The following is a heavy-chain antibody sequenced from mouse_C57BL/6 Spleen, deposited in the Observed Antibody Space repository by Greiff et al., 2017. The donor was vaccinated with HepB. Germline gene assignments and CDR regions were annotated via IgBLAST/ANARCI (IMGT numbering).Heavy chain of an antibody. J-gene: IGHJ1*03. V-gene: IGHV5-17*01. CDR2: ISSGSSNI. CDR3: ARKGYYGSSPYWYFDV. D-gene: IGHD1-1*01. CDR1: GFTFSDYG. Sequence: EVKLVESGGGLVKPGGSLKLSCAASGFTFSDYGLHWVRPAPEKGLEWVAYISSGSSNIYYADTVKGRFTISRDNAKNTLFLQMNSLRSEDTAMYYCARKGYYGSSPYWYFDVWGTGTTVTVSS.